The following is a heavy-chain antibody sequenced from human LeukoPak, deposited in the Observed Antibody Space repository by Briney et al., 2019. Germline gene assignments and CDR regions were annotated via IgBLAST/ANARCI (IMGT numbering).Heavy chain of an antibody. D-gene: IGHD6-13*01. CDR1: GFTFSSYS. Sequence: GGSLRLSCAASGFTFSSYSVNWVRQAPGKGLEWVSSISSSSSYIYYADSVKGRFTISRENAKNSLYLQMNSLRAEDTAVYYCARERSGQLVSTRRYYFDYWGQGTLVTVSS. CDR2: ISSSSSYI. CDR3: ARERSGQLVSTRRYYFDY. J-gene: IGHJ4*02. V-gene: IGHV3-21*01.